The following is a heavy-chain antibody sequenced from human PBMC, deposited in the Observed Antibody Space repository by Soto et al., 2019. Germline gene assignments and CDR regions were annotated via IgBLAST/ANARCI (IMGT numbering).Heavy chain of an antibody. CDR2: ISRDGSST. Sequence: EVHLVESGGVVLQPGGSLRLSCAASGFPFNDYSMHWVRQAPAKALEWVSLISRDGSSTYYSDSVKGRFTVSRDNSRNSLFLQMHSLRTEDTALYYCVKDNDVYDSYYFDSWGQGTLVTVSS. D-gene: IGHD5-12*01. CDR3: VKDNDVYDSYYFDS. CDR1: GFPFNDYS. V-gene: IGHV3-43*01. J-gene: IGHJ4*02.